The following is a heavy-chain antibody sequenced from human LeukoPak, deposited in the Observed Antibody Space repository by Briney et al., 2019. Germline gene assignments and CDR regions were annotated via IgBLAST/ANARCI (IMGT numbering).Heavy chain of an antibody. Sequence: GGSLRPSCVASGFRFSSRWMHWVRQAPGKGLVWVSRINDDGRTTTYADSVKGRFTISRDNAKNTLYLQMNSLRAEDTAVYYCVRDLGPGDSWDQGTLVTVSS. CDR3: VRDLGPGDS. J-gene: IGHJ5*02. CDR1: GFRFSSRW. CDR2: INDDGRTT. V-gene: IGHV3-74*01. D-gene: IGHD7-27*01.